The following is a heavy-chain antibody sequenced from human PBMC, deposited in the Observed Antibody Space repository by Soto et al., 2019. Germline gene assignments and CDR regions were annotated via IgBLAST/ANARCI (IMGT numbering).Heavy chain of an antibody. D-gene: IGHD7-27*01. J-gene: IGHJ5*02. CDR2: IYHSGST. Sequence: PSETLSLTCAVSGGSISSGGYSWSWILQPPGKGLEWIGYIYHSGSTYYYPSLKSRVTISVDRSKNQFSLKLSSVTAADTAVYYCARVPGPWGQGTLVTVSS. CDR1: GGSISSGGYS. CDR3: ARVPGP. V-gene: IGHV4-30-2*01.